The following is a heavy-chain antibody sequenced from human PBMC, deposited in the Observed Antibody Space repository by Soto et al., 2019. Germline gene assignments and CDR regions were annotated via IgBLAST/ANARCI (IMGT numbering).Heavy chain of an antibody. D-gene: IGHD6-6*01. CDR1: GYTFKTYG. J-gene: IGHJ4*02. CDR2: ISAYDGDT. V-gene: IGHV1-18*01. CDR3: ASSSSVSPDS. Sequence: QIQLVQSGAEVTQPGASVKVSCKASGYTFKTYGISWVRQAPGQGLEWMGWISAYDGDTNHAQTLQGRVSMTTDISTSTAYMELTSLTSDDTAGYYCASSSSVSPDSWGQGTLVTVSS.